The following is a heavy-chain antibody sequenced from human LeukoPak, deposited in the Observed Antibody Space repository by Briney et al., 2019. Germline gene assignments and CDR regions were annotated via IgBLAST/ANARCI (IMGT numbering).Heavy chain of an antibody. CDR1: GFTFSIYA. Sequence: GGSLRLSCAASGFTFSIYAMSWVRQAPGKGLEWVSAISGSGGSTYYADSVRGRFTVSRDNSKNTLYLQMNSLRAEDTAVYYCAKTQSSDIIVVPAAMPLDYWGQGTLVTVSS. D-gene: IGHD2-2*01. CDR3: AKTQSSDIIVVPAAMPLDY. CDR2: ISGSGGST. V-gene: IGHV3-23*01. J-gene: IGHJ4*02.